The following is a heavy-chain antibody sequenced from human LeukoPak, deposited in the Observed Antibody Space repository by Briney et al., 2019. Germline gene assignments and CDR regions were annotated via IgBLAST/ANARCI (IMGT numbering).Heavy chain of an antibody. Sequence: GGSLRLSCAASGFTFSSYGMHWVRQAPGKGLEWVSLISWDGGSTYYADSVKGRFTISRDNSKNSLYLQMNSLRAEDTALYYCAKDIGGGYYGSGSFGIGYWGQGTLVTVSS. CDR2: ISWDGGST. CDR3: AKDIGGGYYGSGSFGIGY. J-gene: IGHJ4*02. D-gene: IGHD3-10*01. V-gene: IGHV3-43D*03. CDR1: GFTFSSYG.